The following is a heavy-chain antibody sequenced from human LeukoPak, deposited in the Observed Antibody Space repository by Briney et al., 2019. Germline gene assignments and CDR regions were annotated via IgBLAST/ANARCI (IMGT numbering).Heavy chain of an antibody. Sequence: GGSLRLSCTVSGFTVSSTSMSWVRQAPGKGLEWVSFIYSDNTHYSDSVKGRFTISRDNSKNTLYLQMNSLRAEDTAVYYCAKASYGDYVSLDWFDPWGQGTLVTVSS. CDR3: AKASYGDYVSLDWFDP. J-gene: IGHJ5*02. V-gene: IGHV3-53*01. CDR1: GFTVSSTS. CDR2: IYSDNT. D-gene: IGHD4-17*01.